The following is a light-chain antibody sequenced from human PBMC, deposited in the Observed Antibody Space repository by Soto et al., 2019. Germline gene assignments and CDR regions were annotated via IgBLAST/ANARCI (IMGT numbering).Light chain of an antibody. CDR2: RNN. Sequence: QSVLTQSPSASGTPGQRVTISCSGSTSNIGRNFVDWYQHVPGTAPRLLIQRNNKRPSGVPDRFSGSKSGTSVSLAISGLRSDDEATYYCAAWDDTLDAQVFGGGTKLTVL. CDR1: TSNIGRNF. CDR3: AAWDDTLDAQV. V-gene: IGLV1-47*01. J-gene: IGLJ3*02.